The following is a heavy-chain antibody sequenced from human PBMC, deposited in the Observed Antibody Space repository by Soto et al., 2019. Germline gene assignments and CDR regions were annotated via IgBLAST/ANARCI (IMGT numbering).Heavy chain of an antibody. CDR2: ISGSGGST. J-gene: IGHJ4*02. V-gene: IGHV3-23*01. CDR3: ATGFLGYTYGHGGDY. Sequence: GGSLRLSCAASGFTFSSYAMSWVRQAPGKGLEWVSAISGSGGSTYYADSVKGRFTISRDNSKNTLYLQMNSLRSDDTAVYFCATGFLGYTYGHGGDYWGQGTLVTVSS. CDR1: GFTFSSYA. D-gene: IGHD5-18*01.